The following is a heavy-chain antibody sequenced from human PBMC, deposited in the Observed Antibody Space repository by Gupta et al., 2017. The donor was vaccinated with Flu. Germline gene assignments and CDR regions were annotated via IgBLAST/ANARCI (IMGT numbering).Heavy chain of an antibody. CDR1: GFTFDDYG. Sequence: EGQLVESGGGLVQPGRALRISCAASGFTFDDYGMQWVRQDQGKGLEWVSGIWCNSGRIVYADSVKGRFTISRDNAKNSLYLQMNSLRTEYTALYYCAKDRGGLNDAFDIWGQGTMVIVSS. CDR3: AKDRGGLNDAFDI. J-gene: IGHJ3*02. V-gene: IGHV3-9*01. CDR2: IWCNSGRI. D-gene: IGHD3-16*01.